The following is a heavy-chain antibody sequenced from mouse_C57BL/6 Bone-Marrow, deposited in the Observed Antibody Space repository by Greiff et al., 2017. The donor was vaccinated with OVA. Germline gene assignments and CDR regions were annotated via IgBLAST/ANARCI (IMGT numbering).Heavy chain of an antibody. D-gene: IGHD1-1*01. CDR1: GFTFTDYY. J-gene: IGHJ2*01. V-gene: IGHV7-3*01. CDR3: ARFPHYYGSSYGCDY. CDR2: IRNKANGYTT. Sequence: EVQLVESGGGLVQPGGSLSLSCAASGFTFTDYYMSWVRQPPGKALEWLGFIRNKANGYTTEYSASVKGRFTISRDNSQSILYLQMNALRAEDSATYYCARFPHYYGSSYGCDYWGQGTTLTVSS.